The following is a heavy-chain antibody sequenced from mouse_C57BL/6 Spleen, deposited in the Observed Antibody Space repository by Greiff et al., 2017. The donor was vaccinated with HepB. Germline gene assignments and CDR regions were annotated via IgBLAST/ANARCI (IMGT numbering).Heavy chain of an antibody. CDR2: IDPSDSYT. V-gene: IGHV1-59*01. CDR3: ARSSYSNYPGYFDY. J-gene: IGHJ2*01. Sequence: QVQLQQPGAELVRPGTSVKLSCKASGYTFTSYWMHWVKQRPGQGLEWIGVIDPSDSYTNYNQKFKGKATLTVDTSSSTAYMQLSSLTSEDSAVYYCARSSYSNYPGYFDYWGQGTTLTVSS. CDR1: GYTFTSYW. D-gene: IGHD2-5*01.